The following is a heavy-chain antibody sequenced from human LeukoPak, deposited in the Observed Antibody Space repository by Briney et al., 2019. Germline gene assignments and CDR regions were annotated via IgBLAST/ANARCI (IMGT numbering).Heavy chain of an antibody. Sequence: PGGSLRLSCTASGIMFSGYWMSWVRQAPGKGLEWVANIKQHGTEKYYVDSVKGRFTISRDNAKNSLYLQMNSLRAEDTAVYYCARDLASSGWYPFPTDYYYYYGMDVWGQGTTVTVSS. CDR3: ARDLASSGWYPFPTDYYYYYGMDV. CDR1: GIMFSGYW. D-gene: IGHD6-19*01. V-gene: IGHV3-7*01. J-gene: IGHJ6*02. CDR2: IKQHGTEK.